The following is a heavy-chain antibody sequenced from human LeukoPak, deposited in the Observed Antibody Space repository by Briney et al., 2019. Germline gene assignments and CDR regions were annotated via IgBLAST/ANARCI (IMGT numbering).Heavy chain of an antibody. J-gene: IGHJ4*02. D-gene: IGHD3-16*02. CDR1: GFTFSSYS. Sequence: GGSLRLSCAASGFTFSSYSMNWVRQAPGKGLEWVSYISSSSSTIYYADSVKGRFTISRDNAKNSLYLQMNSLRAEDTAVYYCARDPRRIMITFGGVIVGRDNWGQGTLVTVSS. CDR3: ARDPRRIMITFGGVIVGRDN. CDR2: ISSSSSTI. V-gene: IGHV3-48*04.